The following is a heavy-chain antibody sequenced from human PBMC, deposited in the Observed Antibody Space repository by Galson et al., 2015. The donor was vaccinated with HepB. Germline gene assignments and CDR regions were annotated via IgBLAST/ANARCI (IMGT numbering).Heavy chain of an antibody. D-gene: IGHD2-21*02. CDR2: ISGSGGSS. Sequence: SLRLSCAASGFTFSGFAMNWVRQAPGKGLEWVSGISGSGGSSDYAHSVKGRFTISRDNSENTLYLQMNSLRAEDTAVYYCAKGLPSQLDNYFDYRGQGTLVTVSS. J-gene: IGHJ4*02. CDR3: AKGLPSQLDNYFDY. CDR1: GFTFSGFA. V-gene: IGHV3-23*01.